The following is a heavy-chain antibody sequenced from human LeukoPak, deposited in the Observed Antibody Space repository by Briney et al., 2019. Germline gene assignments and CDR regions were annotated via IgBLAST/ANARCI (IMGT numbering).Heavy chain of an antibody. CDR2: ISWNSGSI. Sequence: AGGSLRLSCAASGFTFDDYAMHWVRQAPGKGLEWVSGISWNSGSIGYADSVKGRFTISRDNAKNSLYLQMNSLRAEDTALYYCARALNDEYYYDSSGSIDAFDIWGQGTMVTVSS. CDR3: ARALNDEYYYDSSGSIDAFDI. J-gene: IGHJ3*02. CDR1: GFTFDDYA. V-gene: IGHV3-9*01. D-gene: IGHD3-22*01.